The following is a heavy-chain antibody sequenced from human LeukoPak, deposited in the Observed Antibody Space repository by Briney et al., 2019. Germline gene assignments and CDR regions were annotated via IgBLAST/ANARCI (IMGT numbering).Heavy chain of an antibody. Sequence: SETLSLTCTVSGGSISSGSYDWYWIRQPAGKGLEWIGHIYTSGSTDYNPSLKSRVTISVDTSKNQFSLKLRSVTAADTAVYYCARVTGYMIEDYFDYWGQGILVTVSS. V-gene: IGHV4-61*09. CDR1: GGSISSGSYD. CDR3: ARVTGYMIEDYFDY. CDR2: IYTSGST. D-gene: IGHD3-9*01. J-gene: IGHJ4*02.